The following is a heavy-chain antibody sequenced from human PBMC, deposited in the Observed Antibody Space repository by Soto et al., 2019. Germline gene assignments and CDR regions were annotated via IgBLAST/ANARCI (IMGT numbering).Heavy chain of an antibody. V-gene: IGHV4-39*01. Sequence: QLQLQESGPGLVKPSETLSLTCTVSGGSISSSSYYWGWIRQPPGKGLEWIGSIYYSGSTYYNPSLKSRVPISVDTSKNQFSLKLSSVTAADTAVYYCAWFGELSLGAFDIWGQGTMVTVSS. J-gene: IGHJ3*02. CDR1: GGSISSSSYY. CDR2: IYYSGST. CDR3: AWFGELSLGAFDI. D-gene: IGHD3-10*01.